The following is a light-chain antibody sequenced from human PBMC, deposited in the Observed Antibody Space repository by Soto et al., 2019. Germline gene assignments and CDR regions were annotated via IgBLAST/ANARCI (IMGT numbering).Light chain of an antibody. V-gene: IGLV2-14*01. CDR1: SSDIGAYDY. CDR2: EVN. Sequence: ALTQPASLSGSPGQSITISCTGTSSDIGAYDYVSWFQQHPGKAPKLMISEVNNRPSGVSNRFSGSKSGNTAYLTISGLQVEDEADYFCFSFTTTSTHVFGNGTKVTVL. CDR3: FSFTTTSTHV. J-gene: IGLJ1*01.